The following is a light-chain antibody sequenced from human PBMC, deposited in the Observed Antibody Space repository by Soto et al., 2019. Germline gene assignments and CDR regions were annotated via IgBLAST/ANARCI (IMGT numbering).Light chain of an antibody. CDR3: GTWDSSLSAVV. CDR1: SSDVGGYNY. J-gene: IGLJ2*01. V-gene: IGLV1-51*01. Sequence: QSVLTQPASVSGSPGQSITISCTGTSSDVGGYNYVSWYQQHPGKAPKLMIYDNNKRPSEIPDRFSGSKSGTSATLGITGLQTGDEADYYCGTWDSSLSAVVFGGGTKLTVL. CDR2: DNN.